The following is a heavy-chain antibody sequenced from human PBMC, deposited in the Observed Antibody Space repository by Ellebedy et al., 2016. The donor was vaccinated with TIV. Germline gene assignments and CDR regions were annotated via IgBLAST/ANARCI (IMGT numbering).Heavy chain of an antibody. V-gene: IGHV4-38-2*02. CDR1: GYSFTSGYH. CDR3: ARDFAFDP. Sequence: MPSETLSLTCTVSGYSFTSGYHWGWIRQPPGKGLEWIASIYHTGHTLYNPSLRSRVIISMDTSKNQYSLKLSSVTAADTAVYYCARDFAFDPWGQGTLVTVSS. D-gene: IGHD3-3*01. J-gene: IGHJ5*02. CDR2: IYHTGHT.